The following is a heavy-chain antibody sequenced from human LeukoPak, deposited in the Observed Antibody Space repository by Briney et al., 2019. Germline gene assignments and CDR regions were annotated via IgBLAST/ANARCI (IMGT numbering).Heavy chain of an antibody. J-gene: IGHJ5*02. Sequence: GGSLRLSCAASGFTFSSYWMSWVRQAPGKGLEWVANVKQGGSEKYYVDSVKGRYTISRDNAKNSLYLQMNSLRAEDTAVYYCAREKKYYDILTGPSGSWFDPWGQGTLVTVSS. CDR2: VKQGGSEK. CDR1: GFTFSSYW. CDR3: AREKKYYDILTGPSGSWFDP. V-gene: IGHV3-7*01. D-gene: IGHD3-9*01.